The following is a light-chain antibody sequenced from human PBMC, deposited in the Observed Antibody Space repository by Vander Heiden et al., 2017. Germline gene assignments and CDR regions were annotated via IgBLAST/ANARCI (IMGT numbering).Light chain of an antibody. J-gene: IGLJ1*01. CDR3: SSFTSSYIYV. Sequence: QSALPQPPSVSGSPGQSVTISCTGTSSDVGSYNHVSWYQQPPGTAPKLMIYEVSNRPSGVPDRFSGSKSGNTASLTISGLQAEDEADYYCSSFTSSYIYVFGTGTKVTVL. CDR2: EVS. CDR1: SSDVGSYNH. V-gene: IGLV2-18*02.